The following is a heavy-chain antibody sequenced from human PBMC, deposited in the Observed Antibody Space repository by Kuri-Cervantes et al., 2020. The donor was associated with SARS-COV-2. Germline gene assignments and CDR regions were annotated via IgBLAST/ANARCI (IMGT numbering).Heavy chain of an antibody. D-gene: IGHD3-10*01. V-gene: IGHV3-73*01. CDR3: ARRAMVRGMYYFDY. CDR1: GFTFSGSG. CDR2: IRSKDKNYAT. J-gene: IGHJ4*02. Sequence: GESLKISCVASGFTFSGSGMHWVRQASGKGLEWVGRIRSKDKNYATAYAASLKGRFTISRDDAKNMAYLQMNSLETEDTAVYYCARRAMVRGMYYFDYWGQGTLVTVSS.